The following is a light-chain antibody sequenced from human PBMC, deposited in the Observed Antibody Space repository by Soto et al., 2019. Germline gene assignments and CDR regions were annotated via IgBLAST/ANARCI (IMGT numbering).Light chain of an antibody. CDR2: EVR. V-gene: IGLV2-8*01. Sequence: QSVLTQPPSASGSPGQSVTISCTGTSSDVGAYNSVSWYQQHPGKAPKLMIYEVRYRPSGVPDRFSGSKSGNTASLTVSGLQAEDEADYYCSSYAGNNNYVVFGGGTKLTVL. CDR1: SSDVGAYNS. CDR3: SSYAGNNNYVV. J-gene: IGLJ2*01.